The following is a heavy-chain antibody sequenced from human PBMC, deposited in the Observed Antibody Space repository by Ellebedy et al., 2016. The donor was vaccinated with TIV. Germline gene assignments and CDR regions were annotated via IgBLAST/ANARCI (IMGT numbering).Heavy chain of an antibody. D-gene: IGHD2-2*01. CDR1: GGSISSSSYY. CDR3: ARGVPAAMLERWNWFDP. Sequence: SETLSLTXTVSGGSISSSSYYWGWIRQPPGKGLEWIGSIYYSGSTYYNPSLKSRVTISVDRSKNQFSLKLSSVTAADTAVYYCARGVPAAMLERWNWFDPWGQGTLVTVSS. J-gene: IGHJ5*02. CDR2: IYYSGST. V-gene: IGHV4-39*07.